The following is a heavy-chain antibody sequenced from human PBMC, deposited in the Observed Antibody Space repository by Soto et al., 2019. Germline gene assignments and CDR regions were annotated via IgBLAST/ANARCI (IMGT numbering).Heavy chain of an antibody. CDR1: GGTFRSYA. V-gene: IGHV1-69*01. D-gene: IGHD2-8*01. CDR3: ARSMETKYCYCMDV. CDR2: IIPMFGKP. Sequence: QVQLVQSGAEVREPGSSVKVSCEASGGTFRSYAINWVRQAPGQGLEWMGGIIPMFGKPNYAEKFLGRVTISADEYTRTAYMEVTRLKSEDTAVYYCARSMETKYCYCMDVWGLGTTVTVSS. J-gene: IGHJ6*02.